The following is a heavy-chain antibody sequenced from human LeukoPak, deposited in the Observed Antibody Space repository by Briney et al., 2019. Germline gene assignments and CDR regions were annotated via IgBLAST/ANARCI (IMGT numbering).Heavy chain of an antibody. V-gene: IGHV3-48*01. CDR2: ISSSSSTI. CDR1: GFTFSSYS. CDR3: ARENYFDY. J-gene: IGHJ4*02. Sequence: PGGSLRLSCAASGFTFSSYSMNWVRQAPGKGLEWISYISSSSSTIYYADSVKGRFTISRDNAKNPLYLQMNSLRAEDTAVYYCARENYFDYWGQGTLVTVSS.